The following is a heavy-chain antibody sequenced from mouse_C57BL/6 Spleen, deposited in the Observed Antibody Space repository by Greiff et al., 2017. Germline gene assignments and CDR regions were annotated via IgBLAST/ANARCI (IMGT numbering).Heavy chain of an antibody. CDR1: GYTFTDYE. D-gene: IGHD2-3*01. V-gene: IGHV1-15*01. CDR2: IDPETGGT. J-gene: IGHJ1*03. CDR3: TRARGYYLFDV. Sequence: VKLQESGAELVRPGASVTLSCKASGYTFTDYEMHWVKQTPVHGLEWIGAIDPETGGTAYNQKFKGKAILTADKSSSTAYMELRSLTSEDSAVYYCTRARGYYLFDVWGTGTTVTVSS.